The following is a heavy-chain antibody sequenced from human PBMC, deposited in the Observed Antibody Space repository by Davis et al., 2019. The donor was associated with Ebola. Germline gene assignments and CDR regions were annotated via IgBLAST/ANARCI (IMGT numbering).Heavy chain of an antibody. V-gene: IGHV4-61*08. Sequence: MPSETLSLTCTVSGGSISSGDYYWNWIRQPPGKRLEWIGYVYDSGSTNYNPSLKSRVSISVDTSKNQFSLKVNSVTAADTAVYYCASLDAQLLSRYGLDVWGQGTTVTVSS. J-gene: IGHJ6*02. D-gene: IGHD3-10*01. CDR2: VYDSGST. CDR3: ASLDAQLLSRYGLDV. CDR1: GGSISSGDYY.